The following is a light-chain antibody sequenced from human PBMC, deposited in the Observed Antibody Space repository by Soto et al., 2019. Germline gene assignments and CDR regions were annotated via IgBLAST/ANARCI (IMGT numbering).Light chain of an antibody. Sequence: EIVLTQSPGTLSLSPGERATLSCRASQSVSSIYLAWYQQKPGQAPRLLIYGASSRATGIPDRFSGSGSGTDFTLTISRLEPEDFAVYYCQQFDSSPLFTFGPGTKVDVK. CDR1: QSVSSIY. CDR2: GAS. J-gene: IGKJ3*01. CDR3: QQFDSSPLFT. V-gene: IGKV3-20*01.